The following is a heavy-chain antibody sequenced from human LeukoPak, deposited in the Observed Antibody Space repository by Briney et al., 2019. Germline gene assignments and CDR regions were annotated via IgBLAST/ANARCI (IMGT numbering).Heavy chain of an antibody. CDR3: AKGGDTYRSVYYYYGMDV. D-gene: IGHD3-10*01. CDR1: GFAFSSYS. V-gene: IGHV3-23*01. CDR2: ISGSGGST. Sequence: GGSLRLSCAASGFAFSSYSMNWVRQAPGKGLEWVSAISGSGGSTYYADSVKGRFTISRDNSKNTLYLQMNSLRAEDTAVYYCAKGGDTYRSVYYYYGMDVWGQGTTVTVSS. J-gene: IGHJ6*02.